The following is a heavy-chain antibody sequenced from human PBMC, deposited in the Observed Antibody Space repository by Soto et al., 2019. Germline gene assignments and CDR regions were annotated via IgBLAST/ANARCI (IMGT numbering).Heavy chain of an antibody. D-gene: IGHD1-26*01. Sequence: GGSLRLSCAASGFTFRSYAMHWVRQAPGKGLEWVAVISYDGSNKYYADSVKGRFTIPRDNSKNTLYLQMNSLRAEDTSVYYCAKEGGLSGSYYISSSYYFDYWGQGTLVTVSS. CDR1: GFTFRSYA. CDR3: AKEGGLSGSYYISSSYYFDY. CDR2: ISYDGSNK. V-gene: IGHV3-30-3*01. J-gene: IGHJ4*02.